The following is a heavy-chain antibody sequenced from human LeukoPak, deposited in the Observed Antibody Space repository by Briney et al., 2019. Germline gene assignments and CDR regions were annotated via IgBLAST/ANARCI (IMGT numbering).Heavy chain of an antibody. J-gene: IGHJ4*02. Sequence: SETLSLTCTVSGGSISSYYWSWIRQPPGKGLEWIGYIYYSGSTNYNPSLMSRVTISVDTSKNQFSLKLSSVTAADTAVYYCARRVGATRQFDYWGQGTLVTVSS. CDR1: GGSISSYY. D-gene: IGHD1-26*01. V-gene: IGHV4-59*08. CDR3: ARRVGATRQFDY. CDR2: IYYSGST.